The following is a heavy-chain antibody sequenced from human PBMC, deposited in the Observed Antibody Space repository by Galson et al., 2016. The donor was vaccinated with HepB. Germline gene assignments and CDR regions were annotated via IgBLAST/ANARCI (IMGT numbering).Heavy chain of an antibody. CDR1: GYTFTRYW. V-gene: IGHV5-51*01. J-gene: IGHJ4*02. D-gene: IGHD6-19*01. Sequence: QSGAEVKKPEESLKISCKGYGYTFTRYWIGWVRQLPGKGLEWMGIIYPADSDTKYSPSFQGRVSLSVDKSTNTAYLHWSSLEASDTAIYYCARHFHDEDLLIPPFYTSGWYLDYWGQGTLVTVSS. CDR2: IYPADSDT. CDR3: ARHFHDEDLLIPPFYTSGWYLDY.